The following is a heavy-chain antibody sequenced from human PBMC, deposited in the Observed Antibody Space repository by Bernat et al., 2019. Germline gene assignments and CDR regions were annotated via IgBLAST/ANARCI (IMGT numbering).Heavy chain of an antibody. J-gene: IGHJ4*02. D-gene: IGHD1-1*01. V-gene: IGHV3-74*01. CDR3: AKDLSWNQVDY. Sequence: EVQLVESGGGLVQPGGSLRLSCAASGFTFSSNWMHWVHQAPGKGLVWVSRINTDGTTINYADSVKGRFTISRDNAKNTLYLQMNSLRAEDTAVYYCAKDLSWNQVDYWGQGDLVTVSS. CDR1: GFTFSSNW. CDR2: INTDGTTI.